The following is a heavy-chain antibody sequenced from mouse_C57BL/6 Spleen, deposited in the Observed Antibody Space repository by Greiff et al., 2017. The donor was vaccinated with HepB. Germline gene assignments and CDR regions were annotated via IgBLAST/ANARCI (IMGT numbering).Heavy chain of an antibody. Sequence: QVQLQQPGAELVKPGASVKLSCKASGYTFTSYWMHWVKQRPGQGLEWIGMIHPNSGSTNYNEKFKSKATLTVDKSSSTAYMQLSSLTSEDSAVYYCARRPYDGYYNYAMDYWGQGTSVTVSS. J-gene: IGHJ4*01. CDR1: GYTFTSYW. D-gene: IGHD2-3*01. V-gene: IGHV1-64*01. CDR3: ARRPYDGYYNYAMDY. CDR2: IHPNSGST.